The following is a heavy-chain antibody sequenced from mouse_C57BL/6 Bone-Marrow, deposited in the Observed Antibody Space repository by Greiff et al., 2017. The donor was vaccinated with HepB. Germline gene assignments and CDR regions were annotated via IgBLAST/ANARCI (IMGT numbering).Heavy chain of an antibody. CDR1: GYAFSSSW. J-gene: IGHJ1*03. V-gene: IGHV1-82*01. CDR2: IYPGDGDT. CDR3: AMYYYGSSYWYFDV. D-gene: IGHD1-1*01. Sequence: QVQLQQSGPELVKPGASVKISCKASGYAFSSSWMNWVKQRPGKGLEWIGRIYPGDGDTNYNGKFKGKVTLTADKSSSTAYMQLSSLTSEDSAVYFCAMYYYGSSYWYFDVWGTGTTVTVSS.